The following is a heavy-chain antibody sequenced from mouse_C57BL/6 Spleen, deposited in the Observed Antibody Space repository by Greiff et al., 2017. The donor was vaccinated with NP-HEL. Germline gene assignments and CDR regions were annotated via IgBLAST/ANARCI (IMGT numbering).Heavy chain of an antibody. J-gene: IGHJ3*01. CDR1: GFNIKDDY. CDR3: TTDDYDGFAY. D-gene: IGHD2-4*01. CDR2: IDPENGDT. Sequence: EVQLQQSGAELVRPGASVKLSCTASGFNIKDDYMHWVKQRPEQGLEWIGWIDPENGDTEYATKLQGKATITADTSSNTAYLQLSRLTSEETSVYYCTTDDYDGFAYWGQGTLVTGSA. V-gene: IGHV14-4*01.